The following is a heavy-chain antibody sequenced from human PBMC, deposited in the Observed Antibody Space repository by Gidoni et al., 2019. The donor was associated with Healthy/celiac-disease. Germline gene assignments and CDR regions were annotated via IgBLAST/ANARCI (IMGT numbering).Heavy chain of an antibody. V-gene: IGHV3-15*01. CDR3: TTRATTYYYDSSGYYPLDY. Sequence: EVQLVESGGGLVKPGGSLRLSCAASGFTLSNAWLSWVRQAPGKGLEWGGRIKSKTDGGTTDYAAPVKGRFTISRDDSKNTLYLQMNSLKTEDRAVYYCTTRATTYYYDSSGYYPLDYWGQGTLVTVSS. D-gene: IGHD3-22*01. CDR2: IKSKTDGGTT. CDR1: GFTLSNAW. J-gene: IGHJ4*02.